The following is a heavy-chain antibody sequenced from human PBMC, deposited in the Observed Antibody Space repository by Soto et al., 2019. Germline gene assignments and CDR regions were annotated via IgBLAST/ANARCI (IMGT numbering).Heavy chain of an antibody. CDR3: ARVGLGYSNSWGFDS. CDR1: GGSVSSGGYS. CDR2: VYYSENT. D-gene: IGHD6-6*01. Sequence: QVQLQESGPGLVKPSETLSLTCTVSGGSVSSGGYSWNWIRQPPGKGLEWIGYVYYSENTKYNPPLKSRFTISVYTSKDQISLKLSSVTAADTAVYYCARVGLGYSNSWGFDSWGQGTLVTVSS. J-gene: IGHJ4*02. V-gene: IGHV4-61*08.